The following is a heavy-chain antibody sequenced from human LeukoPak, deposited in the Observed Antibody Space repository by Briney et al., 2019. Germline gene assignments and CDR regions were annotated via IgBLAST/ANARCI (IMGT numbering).Heavy chain of an antibody. CDR3: TTEPPPVATYYYYYYYMDV. D-gene: IGHD5-12*01. CDR1: GFTFSNAW. CDR2: IKSKTDGGTT. J-gene: IGHJ6*03. Sequence: GGSLRLSCAASGFTFSNAWMSWVRQAPGKGLEWVGRIKSKTDGGTTDYAAPVKGRFTISRDDSKNTLYLQMNSLKTEDTAVYYCTTEPPPVATYYYYYYYMDVWGKGTTVTISS. V-gene: IGHV3-15*01.